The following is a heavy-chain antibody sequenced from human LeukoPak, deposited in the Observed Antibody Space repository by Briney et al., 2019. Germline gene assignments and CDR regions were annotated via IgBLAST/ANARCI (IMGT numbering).Heavy chain of an antibody. J-gene: IGHJ4*02. Sequence: GGSLRLSCAASGFTVSRNYMTWVRQAPGKGLEWVSVIYSDGDTYYVDSVKGRFTISRDNSKNTLYLQMNSLRAEDTAVYYCARVELATIDHFDYWGQGILVTVSS. V-gene: IGHV3-66*01. D-gene: IGHD5-24*01. CDR2: IYSDGDT. CDR1: GFTVSRNY. CDR3: ARVELATIDHFDY.